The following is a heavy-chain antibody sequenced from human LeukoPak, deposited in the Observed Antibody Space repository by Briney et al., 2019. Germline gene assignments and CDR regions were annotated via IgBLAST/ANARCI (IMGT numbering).Heavy chain of an antibody. CDR3: ARATEMATLYFDY. D-gene: IGHD5-24*01. V-gene: IGHV1-8*01. CDR2: MNPNSCNT. Sequence: GASVKVSCKVSGYTFTSYDINWVRQATGQGLEWMGWMNPNSCNTGYAQKFQGRVTMTRNTYISTAYMELSSLRYEDTAVYYCARATEMATLYFDYWGQGTLVTVSS. J-gene: IGHJ4*02. CDR1: GYTFTSYD.